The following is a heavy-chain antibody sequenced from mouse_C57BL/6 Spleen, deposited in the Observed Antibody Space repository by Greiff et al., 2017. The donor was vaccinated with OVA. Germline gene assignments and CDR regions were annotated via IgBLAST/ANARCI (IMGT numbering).Heavy chain of an antibody. CDR1: GYTFTSYW. J-gene: IGHJ2*01. D-gene: IGHD1-1*01. Sequence: QVQLQQPGAELVKPGASVKVSCKASGYTFTSYWMHWVKQRPGQGLEWIGRIHPSDSDTNYNQKFKGKATLTVDKSSSTAYMQLSSLTSEDSAVYYCATCYCGSSYYLYYFDYWGQGTTLTVSS. V-gene: IGHV1-74*01. CDR3: ATCYCGSSYYLYYFDY. CDR2: IHPSDSDT.